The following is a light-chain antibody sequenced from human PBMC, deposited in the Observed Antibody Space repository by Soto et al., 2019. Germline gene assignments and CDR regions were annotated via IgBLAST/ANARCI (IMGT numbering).Light chain of an antibody. Sequence: EIVLTQSPDTLSLSPGETATLSCGASQSVSSSHIAWYQQKPGQSPRLLIDGASSRASGIPDRFSGSGSGTDFTLNISRLEPEDFAVYYCQQYVGLPPTFGQGTKVEIK. V-gene: IGKV3-20*01. CDR1: QSVSSSH. CDR3: QQYVGLPPT. J-gene: IGKJ1*01. CDR2: GAS.